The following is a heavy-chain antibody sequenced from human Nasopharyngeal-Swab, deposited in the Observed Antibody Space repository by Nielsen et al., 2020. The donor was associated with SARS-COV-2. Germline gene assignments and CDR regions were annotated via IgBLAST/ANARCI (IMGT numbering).Heavy chain of an antibody. J-gene: IGHJ4*02. V-gene: IGHV3-23*01. CDR2: ISGSGGST. Sequence: WIRQPPGKGLEWVSAISGSGGSTYYADSVKGRFTISRDNSKNTLYLQMNSLRAEDTAVYYCARAKVAVVAASDYWGQGTPVTVSS. CDR3: ARAKVAVVAASDY. D-gene: IGHD2-15*01.